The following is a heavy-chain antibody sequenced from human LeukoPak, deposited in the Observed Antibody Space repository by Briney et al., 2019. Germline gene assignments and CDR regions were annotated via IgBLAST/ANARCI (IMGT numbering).Heavy chain of an antibody. V-gene: IGHV4-59*12. Sequence: KPSETLSLTCTVSGGSISSYYWSWIRQPPGKGLEWIGYIYYSGSTNYNPSLKSRVTISVDTSKNQFSLKLSSVTAADTAVYYCARGPRGYYYYYGMDVWGQGTTVTVSS. CDR2: IYYSGST. J-gene: IGHJ6*02. D-gene: IGHD3-10*01. CDR1: GGSISSYY. CDR3: ARGPRGYYYYYGMDV.